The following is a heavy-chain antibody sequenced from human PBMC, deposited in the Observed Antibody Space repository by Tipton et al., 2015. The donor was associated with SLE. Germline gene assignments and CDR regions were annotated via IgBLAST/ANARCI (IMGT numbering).Heavy chain of an antibody. J-gene: IGHJ4*02. CDR2: ISYTGST. CDR1: GFTFSSYA. CDR3: AKNSGSYYFDD. Sequence: LRLSCAASGFTFSSYAMSWVRQAPGKGLEWIGDISYTGSTNYNPSLKSRVTMSVDTSKNQLSLKLTSVTAADTAVYYCAKNSGSYYFDDWGQGTLVTVSS. D-gene: IGHD3-10*01. V-gene: IGHV4-31*02.